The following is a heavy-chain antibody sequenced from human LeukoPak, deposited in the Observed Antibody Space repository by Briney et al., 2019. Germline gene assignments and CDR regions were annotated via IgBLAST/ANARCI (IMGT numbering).Heavy chain of an antibody. D-gene: IGHD3-22*01. CDR3: AREYYYDSSGRFDY. CDR2: ISAYNGNT. J-gene: IGHJ4*02. Sequence: ASVKVSCKASGYTFTDYAMNWVRQAPGQGLEWMGWISAYNGNTNYAQKLQGRVTMTTDTSTSTAYMELRSLRSDDTAVYYCAREYYYDSSGRFDYWGQGTLVTVSS. V-gene: IGHV1-18*01. CDR1: GYTFTDYA.